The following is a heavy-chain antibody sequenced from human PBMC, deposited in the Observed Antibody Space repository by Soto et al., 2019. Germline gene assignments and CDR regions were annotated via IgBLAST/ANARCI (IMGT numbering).Heavy chain of an antibody. Sequence: GGSLRLSCAASGFTFDDYAIHWVRQAPGKGLEWVSLISWDGGSTYYADSVKGRFTISRDNSKNSLYLQMNSLRAEDTALYYCAKERSASSLYYFDYWGQGTLVTVSS. J-gene: IGHJ4*02. CDR2: ISWDGGST. V-gene: IGHV3-43D*04. CDR3: AKERSASSLYYFDY. CDR1: GFTFDDYA. D-gene: IGHD6-6*01.